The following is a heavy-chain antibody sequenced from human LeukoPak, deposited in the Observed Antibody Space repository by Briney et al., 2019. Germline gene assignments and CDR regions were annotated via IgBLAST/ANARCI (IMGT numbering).Heavy chain of an antibody. V-gene: IGHV1-8*01. CDR3: AGGENTYGHDIDY. D-gene: IGHD3-16*01. CDR1: GYTFTIYD. J-gene: IGHJ4*02. CDR2: MNPDNGNT. Sequence: ASVKVSCKASGYTFTIYDINWVRQASGQGLEWMGWMNPDNGNTGYAQKFQGRITMTSHNSISTFFMELSSLTYEDTAVYFCAGGENTYGHDIDYWGQGTLVTVSS.